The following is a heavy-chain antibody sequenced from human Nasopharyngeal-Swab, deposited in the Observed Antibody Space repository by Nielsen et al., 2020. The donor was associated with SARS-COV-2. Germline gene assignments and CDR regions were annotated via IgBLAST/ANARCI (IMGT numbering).Heavy chain of an antibody. CDR2: ISYTGNT. V-gene: IGHV4-31*03. Sequence: LRLSCSVSGASPTSGNYYWSWIRQHPGKGLEWIGYISYTGNTFYNPSLQSRVSISVDKSKDQFSLKLTSLTAADTAVYYCAALGSSLNWFDPWGQGSLVTVSS. CDR1: GASPTSGNYY. J-gene: IGHJ5*02. CDR3: AALGSSLNWFDP. D-gene: IGHD3-10*01.